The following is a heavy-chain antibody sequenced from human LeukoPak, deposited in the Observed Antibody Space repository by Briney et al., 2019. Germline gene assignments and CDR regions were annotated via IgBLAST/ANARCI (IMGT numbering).Heavy chain of an antibody. D-gene: IGHD3-3*01. CDR1: GGSISSGGYY. Sequence: SETLSLTCTVSGGSISSGGYYWSWIRQHPGKGLEWIGYIYYSGSTYYNPSLKSQVTISVDTSKNQFSLKLSSVTAADTAVYYCARKAITIFGVDNWFDPWGQGTLVTVSS. CDR2: IYYSGST. J-gene: IGHJ5*02. V-gene: IGHV4-31*01. CDR3: ARKAITIFGVDNWFDP.